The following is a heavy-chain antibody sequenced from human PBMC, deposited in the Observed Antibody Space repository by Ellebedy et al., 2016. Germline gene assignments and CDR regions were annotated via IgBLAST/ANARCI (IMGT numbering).Heavy chain of an antibody. Sequence: SETLSLTXAVYGGSFSGYYWTWIRQPPGKGLEWIGEINHSGSTNYNPSLKSRVTISVDTSKNQFSLKLSSVTAADTAVYYCARDRTSSSYYLKAFDIWGQGTMVTVSS. CDR1: GGSFSGYY. CDR3: ARDRTSSSYYLKAFDI. J-gene: IGHJ3*02. D-gene: IGHD3-22*01. CDR2: INHSGST. V-gene: IGHV4-34*01.